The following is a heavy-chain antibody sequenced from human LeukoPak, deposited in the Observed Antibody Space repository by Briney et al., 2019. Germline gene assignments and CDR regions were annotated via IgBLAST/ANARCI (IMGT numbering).Heavy chain of an antibody. CDR3: ARGVFPVGSFDL. CDR2: IYYSGST. V-gene: IGHV4-30-4*08. J-gene: IGHJ2*01. Sequence: SETLSLTCTVSGGSISSGDYYWSWIRQPPGKGLEWIGYIYYSGSTYYNPPLKSRVTISAATSKNKFSVKLSSVTAAGTAVYFCARGVFPVGSFDLWGRGTLVTVSS. CDR1: GGSISSGDYY. D-gene: IGHD2-15*01.